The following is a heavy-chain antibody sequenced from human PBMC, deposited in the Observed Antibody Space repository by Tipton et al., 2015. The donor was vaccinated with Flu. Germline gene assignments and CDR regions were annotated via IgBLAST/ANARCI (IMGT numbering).Heavy chain of an antibody. CDR3: ARDGYGDPGDDFDY. V-gene: IGHV3-33*01. CDR1: GFIFSSYG. CDR2: IWSDGSNK. D-gene: IGHD4-17*01. Sequence: SLRLSCAASGFIFSSYGMHWVRQAPGKGLEWVAIIWSDGSNKYYADSVKGRFTISRDNSKNTLYLQMNSLRAEDTAVYYCARDGYGDPGDDFDYWGQGTLVTVSS. J-gene: IGHJ4*02.